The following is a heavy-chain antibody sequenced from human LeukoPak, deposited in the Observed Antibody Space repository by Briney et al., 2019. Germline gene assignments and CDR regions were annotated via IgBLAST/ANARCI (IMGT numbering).Heavy chain of an antibody. CDR3: TTDPIVVVPAAIPGAFDI. CDR1: GFTFSNAW. CDR2: IKSKTDDGTT. D-gene: IGHD2-2*02. V-gene: IGHV3-15*01. Sequence: GGSLRLSCAASGFTFSNAWMSWVRQAPGKGLEWVGRIKSKTDDGTTDYAAPVKGRFTISRDDSKNTLYLQMNSLKTEDTAVYYCTTDPIVVVPAAIPGAFDIWGQGTMVTVSS. J-gene: IGHJ3*02.